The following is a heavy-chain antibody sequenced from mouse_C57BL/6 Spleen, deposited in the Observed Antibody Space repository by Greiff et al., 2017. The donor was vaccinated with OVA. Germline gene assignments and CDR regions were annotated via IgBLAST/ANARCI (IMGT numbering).Heavy chain of an antibody. V-gene: IGHV14-4*01. CDR1: GFNIKDDY. CDR3: TTHYRRAY. D-gene: IGHD2-14*01. J-gene: IGHJ3*01. Sequence: EVQLQQSGAELVRPGASVKLSCTASGFNIKDDYMHWVKQRPEQGLEWIGWIDPENGDTEYASKFQGKATITADTSSNTAYLQLSSLTSEDTAVYYCTTHYRRAYWGQGTLVTVSA. CDR2: IDPENGDT.